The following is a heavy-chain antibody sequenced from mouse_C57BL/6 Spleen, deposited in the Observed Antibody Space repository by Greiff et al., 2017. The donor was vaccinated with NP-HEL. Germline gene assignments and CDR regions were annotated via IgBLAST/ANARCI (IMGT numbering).Heavy chain of an antibody. D-gene: IGHD1-1*01. Sequence: VQLKESGPELVKPGASVKIPCKASGYTFTDYNMDWVKQSHGKSLEWIGDINPNNGGTIYNQKFKGKATLTVDKSSSTAYMELRSLTSEDTAVDYCARETTVVAEDWYFDVWGTGTTVTVSS. J-gene: IGHJ1*03. CDR2: INPNNGGT. V-gene: IGHV1-18*01. CDR3: ARETTVVAEDWYFDV. CDR1: GYTFTDYN.